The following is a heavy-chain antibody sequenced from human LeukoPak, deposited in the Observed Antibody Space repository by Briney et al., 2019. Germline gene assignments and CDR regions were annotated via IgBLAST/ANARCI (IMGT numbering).Heavy chain of an antibody. CDR1: GFTVSSNY. Sequence: PGGSLRLSCAASGFTVSSNYMSWVRQSPGRGLEWLSAIYSGGSTYYADSVKGRFNIYRDHSKNTLYLQLNSLRAEDTAVYYCARNRDYGQTGYFDCWGQGTLVTVSS. CDR2: IYSGGST. D-gene: IGHD4/OR15-4a*01. CDR3: ARNRDYGQTGYFDC. J-gene: IGHJ4*02. V-gene: IGHV3-66*01.